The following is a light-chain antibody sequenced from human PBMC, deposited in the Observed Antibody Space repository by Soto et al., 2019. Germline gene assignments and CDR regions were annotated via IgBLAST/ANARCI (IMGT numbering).Light chain of an antibody. J-gene: IGLJ2*01. CDR2: EVS. CDR1: SSDVGGYNY. V-gene: IGLV2-8*01. CDR3: SSYAGSNNLV. Sequence: QSALTQPPSASGSPGQSVTISCTGTSSDVGGYNYVSWYQQLPGKAPKLMIYEVSKRPSGVPDRFSGSKSGNTASLTVSGLQAEDEDDYYCSSYAGSNNLVFGGGTKLTVL.